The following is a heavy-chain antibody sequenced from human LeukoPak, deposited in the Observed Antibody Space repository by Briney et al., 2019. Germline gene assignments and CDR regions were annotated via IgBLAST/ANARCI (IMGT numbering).Heavy chain of an antibody. Sequence: SETLSLTCTVSGGSISSYYWSWIRQPPGKGLEWIGYIYYSGSTNYNPSLKSRVTISVDTSKNQFSLRLSSVTAADTAVYYCARYRGASGYHFDYWGQGTLVTVSS. CDR1: GGSISSYY. V-gene: IGHV4-59*12. CDR2: IYYSGST. CDR3: ARYRGASGYHFDY. J-gene: IGHJ4*02. D-gene: IGHD5-12*01.